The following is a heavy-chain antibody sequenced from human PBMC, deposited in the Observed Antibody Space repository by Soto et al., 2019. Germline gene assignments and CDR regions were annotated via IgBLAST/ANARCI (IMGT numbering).Heavy chain of an antibody. Sequence: SETLSLTCTVSGGSISSSSYYWGWIRQPPGKGLEWIGSIYYSGSTYYNPSLKSRVTISVDTSKNQFSLKLSSVTAADTAVYYCARPIHVAARAVGWLDPWGQGTLVTVSS. J-gene: IGHJ5*02. D-gene: IGHD6-6*01. V-gene: IGHV4-39*01. CDR2: IYYSGST. CDR1: GGSISSSSYY. CDR3: ARPIHVAARAVGWLDP.